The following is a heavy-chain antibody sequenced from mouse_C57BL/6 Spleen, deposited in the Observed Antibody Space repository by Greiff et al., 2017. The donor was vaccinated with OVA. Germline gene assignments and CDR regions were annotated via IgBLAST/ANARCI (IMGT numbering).Heavy chain of an antibody. Sequence: VQLQQPGAELVRPGSSVKLSCKASGYTFTSYWMHWVKQRPIQGLEWIGNIDPSDSETHYNQKFKDKATLTVDKSSSTAYMQLSSLTSEDSAVYYGARGYDGYSENAMDYWGQGTSVTVSS. D-gene: IGHD2-3*01. CDR1: GYTFTSYW. J-gene: IGHJ4*01. CDR3: ARGYDGYSENAMDY. CDR2: IDPSDSET. V-gene: IGHV1-52*01.